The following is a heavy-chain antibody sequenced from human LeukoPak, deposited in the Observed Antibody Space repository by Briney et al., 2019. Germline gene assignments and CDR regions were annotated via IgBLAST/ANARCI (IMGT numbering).Heavy chain of an antibody. CDR3: ARDPNGDYIGTFDM. CDR2: ISGSGGTT. V-gene: IGHV3-23*01. J-gene: IGHJ3*02. CDR1: GFTFSSYW. D-gene: IGHD4-17*01. Sequence: GGSLRLSCAASGFTFSSYWMSWVRQAPGKGLEWVSSISGSGGTTQYADSVQGRFAISRDNSKNTLYLQMDSLRVEDTAVYFCARDPNGDYIGTFDMWGRGTMVSVSS.